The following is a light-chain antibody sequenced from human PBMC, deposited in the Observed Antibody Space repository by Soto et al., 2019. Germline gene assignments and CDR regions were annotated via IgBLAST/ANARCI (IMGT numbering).Light chain of an antibody. CDR1: QSVRNNY. J-gene: IGKJ3*01. CDR2: GAS. CDR3: QHYGSSPLFT. V-gene: IGKV3-20*01. Sequence: EIVFTQSPGTLSLSPGERAILSCRASQSVRNNYLAWYQQKPGQAPKILIYGASNRATGIPDRFSGSGSGTDFTLTISRLEPEDFAVYYCQHYGSSPLFTFGPGTKVDI.